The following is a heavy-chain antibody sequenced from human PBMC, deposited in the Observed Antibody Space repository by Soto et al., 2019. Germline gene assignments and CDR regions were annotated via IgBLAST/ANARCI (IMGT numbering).Heavy chain of an antibody. D-gene: IGHD4-17*01. J-gene: IGHJ4*02. CDR1: GFTFKNYH. CDR3: VRDDYGFPD. V-gene: IGHV3-30-3*01. Sequence: QVQLVESGGGVVQPGRSLRLSCAASGFTFKNYHMHWVRQAPGKGLQWFAFISYDKNNKYYADSVKGRFTISRDNSKNTLYLQLNSLRPEDTAVYYCVRDDYGFPDWGQGTLVTVSS. CDR2: ISYDKNNK.